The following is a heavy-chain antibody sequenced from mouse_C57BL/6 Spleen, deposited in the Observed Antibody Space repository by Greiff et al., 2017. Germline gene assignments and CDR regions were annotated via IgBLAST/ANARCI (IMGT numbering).Heavy chain of an antibody. Sequence: DVKLVESGGGLVQPGGSLKLSCAASGFTFSDYYMYWVRQTPEKRLEWVAYISNGGGSTYYPDTVKGRFTISRDNAKNTLYLQMSRLKSEDTAMYYCARHVRSSYGYFDVWGTGTTVTVSS. CDR1: GFTFSDYY. J-gene: IGHJ1*03. D-gene: IGHD1-1*01. CDR2: ISNGGGST. CDR3: ARHVRSSYGYFDV. V-gene: IGHV5-12*01.